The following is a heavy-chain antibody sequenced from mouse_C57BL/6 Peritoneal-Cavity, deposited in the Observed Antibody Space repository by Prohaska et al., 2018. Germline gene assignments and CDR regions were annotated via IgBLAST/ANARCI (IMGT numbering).Heavy chain of an antibody. Sequence: GKATLTVDKSSSTAYMELRSLTSEDSAVYYCARYGDYEDFDYWGQGTTLTVSS. D-gene: IGHD2-13*01. V-gene: IGHV1-26*01. J-gene: IGHJ2*01. CDR3: ARYGDYEDFDY.